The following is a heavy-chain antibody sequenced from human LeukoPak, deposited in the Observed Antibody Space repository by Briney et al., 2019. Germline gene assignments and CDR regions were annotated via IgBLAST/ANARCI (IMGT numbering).Heavy chain of an antibody. CDR1: VFTFSSYS. D-gene: IGHD3-16*01. J-gene: IGHJ4*02. CDR2: ISGSGGSR. CDR3: ARGGENGDYVDY. V-gene: IGHV3-23*01. Sequence: PGGPLRLSCAASVFTFSSYSMSWVRQAPRNGLEWVSAISGSGGSRYSADSVKGRFTISRDNAKNTLNLQMNSLRAEDTAVYYCARGGENGDYVDYWGQGTLVTVSS.